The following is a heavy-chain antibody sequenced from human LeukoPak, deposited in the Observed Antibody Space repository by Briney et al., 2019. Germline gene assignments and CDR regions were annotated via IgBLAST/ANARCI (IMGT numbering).Heavy chain of an antibody. D-gene: IGHD2-15*01. V-gene: IGHV5-51*01. CDR1: GYSFTSYW. CDR3: ARAWDCSGGSCYVDY. CDR2: IYPGDSDT. J-gene: IGHJ4*02. Sequence: GESLKISCKGSGYSFTSYWIGWVRQMPGKGLEWMGIIYPGDSDTRYSPSFQGQVTISADKSISTAYLQWSSLKASDTAMYYCARAWDCSGGSCYVDYWGQGTLVTVSS.